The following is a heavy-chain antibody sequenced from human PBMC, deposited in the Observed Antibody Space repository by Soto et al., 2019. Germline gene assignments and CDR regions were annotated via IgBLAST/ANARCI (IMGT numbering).Heavy chain of an antibody. V-gene: IGHV1-58*01. J-gene: IGHJ3*02. D-gene: IGHD3-10*01. CDR3: AATYYYGAGRAFDI. CDR2: IVVGSGNT. CDR1: GFTFTSSA. Sequence: AVKVSCKASGFTFTSSAVQWVRQARGQRLEWIGWIVVGSGNTNYAQKFQERVTITRDMSTSTAYMELSSLRSEDTAVYYCAATYYYGAGRAFDIWGQGTLVTV.